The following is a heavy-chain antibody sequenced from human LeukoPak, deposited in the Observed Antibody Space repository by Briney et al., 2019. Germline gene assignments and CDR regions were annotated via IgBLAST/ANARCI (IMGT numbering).Heavy chain of an antibody. V-gene: IGHV4-59*01. CDR1: GGSISSYY. J-gene: IGHJ4*02. CDR2: IYYSGST. D-gene: IGHD4-17*01. CDR3: ARETVTQLFDY. Sequence: PSETLSLTCTVSGGSISSYYWSWIRQPPGKGLEWIGYIYYSGSTNYNPSLKSRVTISVDTSKNQFSLKLSSVTAADTAVYYCARETVTQLFDYWGQGPLVTVSS.